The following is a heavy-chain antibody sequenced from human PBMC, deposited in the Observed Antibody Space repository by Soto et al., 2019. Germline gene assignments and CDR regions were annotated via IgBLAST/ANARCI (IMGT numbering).Heavy chain of an antibody. CDR1: GFSFNNYD. V-gene: IGHV3-13*04. CDR2: IGTAGDT. CDR3: ARGGPNWDYYFYGMDV. J-gene: IGHJ6*02. D-gene: IGHD3-16*01. Sequence: EVQLVESGGGLVQPGGSLRLSCAASGFSFNNYDMHWVRQARGKGLEWVSGIGTAGDTYYADSVKGRFTISRERGKNSLYHQMGSLRAGDTAVDYCARGGPNWDYYFYGMDVWGQGTTVTVSS.